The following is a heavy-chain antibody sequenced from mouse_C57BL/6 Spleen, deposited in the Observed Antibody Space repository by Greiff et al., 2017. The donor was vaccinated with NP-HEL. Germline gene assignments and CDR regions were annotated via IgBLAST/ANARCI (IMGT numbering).Heavy chain of an antibody. CDR2: IYPGSGST. CDR1: GYTFTSYW. J-gene: IGHJ2*01. V-gene: IGHV1-55*01. CDR3: ASGSSGYRYLDY. D-gene: IGHD3-2*02. Sequence: QVQLQQPGAELVKPGASVKMSCKASGYTFTSYWITWVKQRPGQGLEWIGDIYPGSGSTNYNEKFKSKATLTVDTSSSTAYMQLSSLTSEDSAVYYCASGSSGYRYLDYWGQGTTLTVSS.